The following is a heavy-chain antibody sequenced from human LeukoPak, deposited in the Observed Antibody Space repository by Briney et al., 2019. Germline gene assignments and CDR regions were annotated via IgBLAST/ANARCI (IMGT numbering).Heavy chain of an antibody. V-gene: IGHV1-69*13. D-gene: IGHD2-2*01. CDR2: IIPIFGTA. CDR1: GGTFSSYA. Sequence: GASVKVSCKASGGTFSSYAISWVRQAPGQGLEWMGGIIPIFGTANYAQKFQGRVTITADESTSTAYMELSSLRSEDTAVYYCARDKEDIVVVPAARPRNWFDPWGQGTLVTVSS. CDR3: ARDKEDIVVVPAARPRNWFDP. J-gene: IGHJ5*02.